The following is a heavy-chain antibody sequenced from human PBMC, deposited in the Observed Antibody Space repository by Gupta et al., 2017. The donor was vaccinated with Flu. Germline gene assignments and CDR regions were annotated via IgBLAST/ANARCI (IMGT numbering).Heavy chain of an antibody. CDR1: GGPNSMSHYH. D-gene: IGHD6-19*01. CDR2: ISSSGST. V-gene: IGHV4-39*01. J-gene: IGHJ1*01. Sequence: QLPLQESGPGLVKPSGTLSLTCSVSGGPNSMSHYHWGWIRQPPGKGLEWIGSISSSGSTYYNPSLKSRLTISVDTSKNRFSVNLTSVTAADTAFYYCARHLGISVAGYLEVWGQGTLVTVSS. CDR3: ARHLGISVAGYLEV.